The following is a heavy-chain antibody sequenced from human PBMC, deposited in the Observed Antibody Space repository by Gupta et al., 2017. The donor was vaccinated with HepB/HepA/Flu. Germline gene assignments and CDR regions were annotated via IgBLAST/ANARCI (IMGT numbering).Heavy chain of an antibody. V-gene: IGHV2-26*01. CDR3: ARIISGVRGLFSLRYWYFDL. CDR1: GFSLSNARMG. CDR2: IFSNDEK. Sequence: QVTLKESGPVLVKPTETLTLTCTVSGFSLSNARMGVSWIRQPPGKALEWLAHIFSNDEKSYSTSLKSSLTISKDTSRSQVVLTMTNMDPVDTATYYCARIISGVRGLFSLRYWYFDLWGRGTLVTVSS. D-gene: IGHD3-10*01. J-gene: IGHJ2*01.